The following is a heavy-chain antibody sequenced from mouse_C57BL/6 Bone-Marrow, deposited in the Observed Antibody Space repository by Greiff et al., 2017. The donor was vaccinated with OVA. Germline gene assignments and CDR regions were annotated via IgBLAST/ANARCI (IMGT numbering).Heavy chain of an antibody. CDR2: ISYDGSN. V-gene: IGHV3-6*01. J-gene: IGHJ2*01. CDR3: ARGDTTVGY. Sequence: ESGPGLVKPSQSLSLTCSVTGYSITSGYYWNWIRQFPGNKLEWMGYISYDGSNNYNPSLKNRISITRDTSKNQFFLKLNSVTTEDTATYYCARGDTTVGYWGQGTTLTVSS. CDR1: GYSITSGYY. D-gene: IGHD1-1*01.